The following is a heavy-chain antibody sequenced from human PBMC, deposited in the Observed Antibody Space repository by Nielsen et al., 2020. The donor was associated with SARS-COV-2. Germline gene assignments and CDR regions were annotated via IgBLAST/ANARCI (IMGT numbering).Heavy chain of an antibody. Sequence: GESLKISCAASGFTFSSYAMHWVRQAPGKGLEWVAVISYDGSNKYYADSVKGRFTISRDNSKNTLYLQMNSLRAEDTAVYYCARDATHGIAAASGWGMDVWGQGTTVTVSS. D-gene: IGHD6-13*01. CDR1: GFTFSSYA. CDR3: ARDATHGIAAASGWGMDV. CDR2: ISYDGSNK. J-gene: IGHJ6*02. V-gene: IGHV3-30-3*01.